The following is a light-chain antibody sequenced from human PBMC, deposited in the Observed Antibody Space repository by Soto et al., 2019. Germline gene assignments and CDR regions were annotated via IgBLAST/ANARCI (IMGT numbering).Light chain of an antibody. Sequence: EMVLTQSPGTLSLSPGKRATLSCRASQSVSASYLAWYQQKPGQSPRLLINGASSRATGIPDRFSGSGSGTYFTLTIRRLEPEDFAVYYCKQYGSSSWTFGQGTKVDI. CDR2: GAS. CDR3: KQYGSSSWT. V-gene: IGKV3-20*01. CDR1: QSVSASY. J-gene: IGKJ1*01.